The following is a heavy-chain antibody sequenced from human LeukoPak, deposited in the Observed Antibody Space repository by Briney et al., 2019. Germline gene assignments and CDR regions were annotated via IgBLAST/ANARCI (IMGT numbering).Heavy chain of an antibody. CDR3: ARELERGFDP. CDR1: GGSFSSYY. Sequence: PSETLSPTCAVYGGSFSSYYWSWIRQPPGKGLEWIGEINHSGSTNYNPSLKSRVTISIDTSKNQFSLKLSSVTAADTAVYYCARELERGFDPWGQGTLVTVSS. D-gene: IGHD1-1*01. J-gene: IGHJ5*02. V-gene: IGHV4-34*01. CDR2: INHSGST.